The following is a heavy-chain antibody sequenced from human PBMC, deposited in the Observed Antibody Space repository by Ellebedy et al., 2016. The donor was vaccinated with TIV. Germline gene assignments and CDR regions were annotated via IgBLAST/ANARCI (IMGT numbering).Heavy chain of an antibody. CDR3: ARGFHGAATQKGEQRDWFDP. J-gene: IGHJ5*02. V-gene: IGHV4-59*12. CDR1: GGSISSYY. D-gene: IGHD2-15*01. Sequence: MPSETLSLTCTVSGGSISSYYWSWIRQPPGKGLEWIGYIYYSGSTNYNPALKSRVTISVDTSKNQFSLKLSSVTAADTAVYYCARGFHGAATQKGEQRDWFDPWGQGTLVTVSS. CDR2: IYYSGST.